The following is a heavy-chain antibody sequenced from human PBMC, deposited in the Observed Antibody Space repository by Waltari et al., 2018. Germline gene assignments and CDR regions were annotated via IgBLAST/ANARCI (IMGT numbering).Heavy chain of an antibody. Sequence: QVQLVESGGGVVQPGRSLRLSCAASGFTFSSYAMHWVRQAPGKGLEWVAVISYDGSNKYYADSVKGRFTISRDNSKNTLYLQMNSRRAEDTAVYYCARVGSSVVGMDVWGQGTTVTVSS. CDR3: ARVGSSVVGMDV. CDR2: ISYDGSNK. D-gene: IGHD6-6*01. CDR1: GFTFSSYA. V-gene: IGHV3-30-3*01. J-gene: IGHJ6*02.